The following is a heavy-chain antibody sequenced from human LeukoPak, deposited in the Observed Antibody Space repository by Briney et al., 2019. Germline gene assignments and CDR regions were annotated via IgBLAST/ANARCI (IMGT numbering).Heavy chain of an antibody. CDR2: ISSSGSTI. V-gene: IGHV3-48*03. D-gene: IGHD3-10*02. Sequence: GGSLRLSCAASEFTFSSYDMNWVRQAPGKGLEWVSYISSSGSTIYYADSVKGRFTISRDNAKNSLYLQMNSLRAEDTAVYYCAELGITMIGGVWGKGTTVTISS. CDR1: EFTFSSYD. CDR3: AELGITMIGGV. J-gene: IGHJ6*04.